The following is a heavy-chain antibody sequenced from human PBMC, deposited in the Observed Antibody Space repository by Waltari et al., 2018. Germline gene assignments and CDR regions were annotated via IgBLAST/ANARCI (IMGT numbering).Heavy chain of an antibody. J-gene: IGHJ6*02. CDR2: IKPDGSEK. CDR1: GLTFSNSW. Sequence: EVQMVESGGGLVQPGGSLRLSCAASGLTFSNSWMDWVRQAPGKGLEWIANIKPDGSEKNYLDSVKGRFTISRDNTKNSLYLQMNSLRAEDTAVYYCSKSLDVWGPGTSVTVSS. CDR3: SKSLDV. V-gene: IGHV3-7*01.